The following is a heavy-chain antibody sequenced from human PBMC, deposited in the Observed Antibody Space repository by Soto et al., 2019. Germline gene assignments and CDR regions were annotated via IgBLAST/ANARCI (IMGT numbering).Heavy chain of an antibody. CDR3: ARDTYDSRGSYYDY. Sequence: QVQLVESGGGVVQPGRYLRLSCAASGFTFSSYAMHWVRQAPGKGLEWVAVISYDGSNKYYADSVKGRFTISRDNSKNTLYLQMNSLRAQDTAVYYCARDTYDSRGSYYDYWGQGTLVTVSS. CDR2: ISYDGSNK. V-gene: IGHV3-30-3*01. J-gene: IGHJ4*02. D-gene: IGHD3-22*01. CDR1: GFTFSSYA.